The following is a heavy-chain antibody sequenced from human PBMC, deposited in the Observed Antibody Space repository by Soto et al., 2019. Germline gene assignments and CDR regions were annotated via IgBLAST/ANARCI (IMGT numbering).Heavy chain of an antibody. D-gene: IGHD3-22*01. J-gene: IGHJ4*02. CDR2: IYYSGST. V-gene: IGHV4-61*01. CDR3: AREVRYYYDSSGYLDY. CDR1: GGSVSSGSYY. Sequence: SETLSLTCTVSGGSVSSGSYYWSWIRQPPGKGLEWIGYIYYSGSTNYNPSLKSRVTISVDTSKNQFSLKLSSVTAADTAVYYCAREVRYYYDSSGYLDYWGQGTLVTVSS.